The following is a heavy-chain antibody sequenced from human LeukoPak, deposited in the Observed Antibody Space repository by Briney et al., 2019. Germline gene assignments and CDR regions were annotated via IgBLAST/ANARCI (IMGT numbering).Heavy chain of an antibody. J-gene: IGHJ4*02. V-gene: IGHV5-51*01. Sequence: GDPLKISCKGSGYSFTSYWIGWVRQMPAKGLEWVGIIYPGNSDTRYSPSFQGQVTISADKSIRTAYLQWSSLKASDTAMYYCARLRTPIIYYFDYWGQGTLVTVSS. CDR2: IYPGNSDT. CDR3: ARLRTPIIYYFDY. D-gene: IGHD1-14*01. CDR1: GYSFTSYW.